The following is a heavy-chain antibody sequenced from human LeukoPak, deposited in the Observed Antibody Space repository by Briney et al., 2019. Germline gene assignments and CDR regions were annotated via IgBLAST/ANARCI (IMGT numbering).Heavy chain of an antibody. J-gene: IGHJ3*02. D-gene: IGHD2-15*01. V-gene: IGHV4-38-2*01. Sequence: PSETLSLTCAVSDYSISSGYYWGWIRQPPGEGLEWIGSIYHSGSTYYNPSLKSRVTISVDTSKNQFSLKLSSVTAADTAVYYCAAGYCSGGSCYSVVHDAFDIWGQGTMVTVSS. CDR1: DYSISSGYY. CDR2: IYHSGST. CDR3: AAGYCSGGSCYSVVHDAFDI.